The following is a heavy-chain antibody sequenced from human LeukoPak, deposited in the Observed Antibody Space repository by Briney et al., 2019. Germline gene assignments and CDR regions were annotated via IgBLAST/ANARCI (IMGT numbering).Heavy chain of an antibody. CDR2: IYSGGST. CDR1: GFTFNSYG. J-gene: IGHJ4*02. Sequence: GGSLRLSCAASGFTFNSYGMNWVRQAPGKGLEWVSVIYSGGSTYYADSVKGRFTISRDNSKNTLYLQMNSLRAEDTAVYYCARHAENGYDRFDHWGPGTLVTVSS. V-gene: IGHV3-66*04. CDR3: ARHAENGYDRFDH. D-gene: IGHD5-12*01.